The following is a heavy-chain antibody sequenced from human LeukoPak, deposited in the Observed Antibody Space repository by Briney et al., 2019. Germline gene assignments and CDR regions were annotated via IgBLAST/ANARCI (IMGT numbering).Heavy chain of an antibody. D-gene: IGHD1-26*01. V-gene: IGHV4-4*07. Sequence: PSETLSLTCTVSGESISGFYWTWIRQPPGKGLEWIGRIYTSGSTNYNPSLKSRVTMSVDTSKNQFSLKLSSVTAADTAVYYCAREWELQPYYFDYWGQGTLVTVSS. CDR1: GESISGFY. CDR3: AREWELQPYYFDY. J-gene: IGHJ4*02. CDR2: IYTSGST.